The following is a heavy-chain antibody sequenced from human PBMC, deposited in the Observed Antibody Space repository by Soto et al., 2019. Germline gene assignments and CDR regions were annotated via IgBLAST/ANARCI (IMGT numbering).Heavy chain of an antibody. CDR2: ISGSGGST. CDR1: GFTFSSYA. CDR3: AKINSGSYYPFDY. V-gene: IGHV3-23*01. D-gene: IGHD1-26*01. Sequence: GGSLRLSXAASGFTFSSYAMSWVSQAPGKGLEWVSAISGSGGSTYYADSVKGPFTISRDNSKNTLHLQMNSLRAEETAVYYCAKINSGSYYPFDYWGQGTLVTVSS. J-gene: IGHJ4*02.